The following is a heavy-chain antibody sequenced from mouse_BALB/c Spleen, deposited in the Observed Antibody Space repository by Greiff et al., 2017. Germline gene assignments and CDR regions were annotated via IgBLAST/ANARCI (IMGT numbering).Heavy chain of an antibody. CDR1: GYAFTNYL. V-gene: IGHV1-54*01. CDR3: ARDGKGYFDV. CDR2: INPGSGGT. J-gene: IGHJ1*01. Sequence: QVQLQQSGAELVRPGPSVKVSCKASGYAFTNYLIEWVKQRPGQGLEWIGVINPGSGGTNYNEKFKGKATLTADKSSSTAYMQLSSLTSDDSAVYFCARDGKGYFDVWGAGTTVTVSS.